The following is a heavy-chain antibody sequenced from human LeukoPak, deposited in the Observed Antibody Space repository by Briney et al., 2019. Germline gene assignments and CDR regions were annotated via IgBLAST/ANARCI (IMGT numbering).Heavy chain of an antibody. D-gene: IGHD3-10*01. V-gene: IGHV3-48*03. CDR1: GFTFSRYE. J-gene: IGHJ4*02. Sequence: PGGSLRLSCAASGFTFSRYEMNWVREAPGKGLEWVSYISRSGDTIYFADSVKGRFTISRDNAKNSLYLQMSSLRAEDTAVYYCARDYASDYWGQGTLVTVCS. CDR3: ARDYASDY. CDR2: ISRSGDTI.